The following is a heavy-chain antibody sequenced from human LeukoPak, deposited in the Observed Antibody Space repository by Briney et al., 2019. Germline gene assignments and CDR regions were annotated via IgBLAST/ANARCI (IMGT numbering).Heavy chain of an antibody. V-gene: IGHV3-21*01. D-gene: IGHD6-13*01. CDR2: ISSISSYI. CDR3: ANWPELRSSSSWFYY. Sequence: GGSLRLSCAASGSTFSSYSMNWVRQAPGKVLEWVSSISSISSYIYYADSVKGRFTISRDNAKNSLYLQMNSLRPEDTAVYYCANWPELRSSSSWFYYWGQGTLVTVSS. J-gene: IGHJ4*02. CDR1: GSTFSSYS.